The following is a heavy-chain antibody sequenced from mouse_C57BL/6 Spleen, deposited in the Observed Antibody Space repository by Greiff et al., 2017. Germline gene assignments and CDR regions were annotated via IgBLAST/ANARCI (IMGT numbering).Heavy chain of an antibody. J-gene: IGHJ3*01. CDR1: GYTFTSYW. D-gene: IGHD1-1*01. CDR2: IYPGSGST. Sequence: QVQLQQPGAELVKPGASVKMSCKASGYTFTSYWITWVKQRPGQGLEWIGDIYPGSGSTNYNEKFKSKATLTVDTSSSTAYMQLSSLTSEDSAVYYGARAVDYGSSFWFAYWGQGTLVTVSA. V-gene: IGHV1-55*01. CDR3: ARAVDYGSSFWFAY.